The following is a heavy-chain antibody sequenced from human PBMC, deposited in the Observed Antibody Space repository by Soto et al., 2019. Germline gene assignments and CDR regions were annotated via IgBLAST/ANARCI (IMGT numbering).Heavy chain of an antibody. J-gene: IGHJ4*02. Sequence: PGESLKISCAASGFTFSNYWMSWVRQAPGKGLEWVANIKQDGSEKNYVDSVKGRFTISRDNAKNSLYLQMNSLRAEDTAVYYCASPVDYWGQGTLVTVSS. CDR2: IKQDGSEK. CDR3: ASPVDY. V-gene: IGHV3-7*01. CDR1: GFTFSNYW.